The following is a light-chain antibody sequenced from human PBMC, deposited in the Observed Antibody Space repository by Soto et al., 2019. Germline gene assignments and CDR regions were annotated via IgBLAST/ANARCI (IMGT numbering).Light chain of an antibody. J-gene: IGLJ3*02. CDR3: KSYDSSLSVPGVV. V-gene: IGLV1-40*01. Sequence: QSVLTQPPSVSGAPGQRVTISCTGGSSNIGVGFDVHWYQLLPGRAPKLLMYGNTNRPSGVPDRFSGSKSGTSASLVITGLQAEDEADYYCKSYDSSLSVPGVVFGGGTKLTVL. CDR1: SSNIGVGFD. CDR2: GNT.